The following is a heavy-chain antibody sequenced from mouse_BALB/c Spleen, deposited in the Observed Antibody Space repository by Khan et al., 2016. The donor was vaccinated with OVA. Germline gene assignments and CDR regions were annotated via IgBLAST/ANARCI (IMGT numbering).Heavy chain of an antibody. CDR2: INPHIGET. CDR3: TRIYRGDLDY. J-gene: IGHJ2*01. CDR1: GYSFTGYF. D-gene: IGHD2-13*01. Sequence: EVQLKQSGPELVRPGASVKISCKASGYSFTGYFMNWVMQSHGKSLEWIGRINPHIGETFYNQRFKDKATLTVDESSSTAHLELRSLASEDSAVYYCTRIYRGDLDYWGQGTTLTVSS. V-gene: IGHV1-20*02.